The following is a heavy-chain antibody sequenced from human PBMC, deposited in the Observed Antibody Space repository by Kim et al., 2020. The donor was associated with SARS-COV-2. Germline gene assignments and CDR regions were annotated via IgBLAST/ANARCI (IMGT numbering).Heavy chain of an antibody. J-gene: IGHJ6*02. CDR2: IVVGSGNT. Sequence: SVKVSCKASGFTFTSSAVQWVRQARGQRLEWIGWIVVGSGNTNYAQKFQERVTITRDMSTSTAYMELSSLRSEDTAVYYCAADSSASSGWYGYGMDVWGQGTTVTVSS. V-gene: IGHV1-58*01. D-gene: IGHD6-19*01. CDR3: AADSSASSGWYGYGMDV. CDR1: GFTFTSSA.